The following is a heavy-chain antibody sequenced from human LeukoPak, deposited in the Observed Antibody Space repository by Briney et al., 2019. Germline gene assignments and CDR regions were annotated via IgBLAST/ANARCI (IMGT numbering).Heavy chain of an antibody. CDR3: ARDSRSGWGNWFDP. Sequence: ETLSLTCTVSGGSISSTIYYWGWIRQPPGKGLEWIGSIYYRGSTYYNPSLKSRVAISVDTSKNQFSLKLSSVTAADTAVYYCARDSRSGWGNWFDPWGQGTLVTVSS. D-gene: IGHD6-19*01. V-gene: IGHV4-39*07. J-gene: IGHJ5*02. CDR1: GGSISSTIYY. CDR2: IYYRGST.